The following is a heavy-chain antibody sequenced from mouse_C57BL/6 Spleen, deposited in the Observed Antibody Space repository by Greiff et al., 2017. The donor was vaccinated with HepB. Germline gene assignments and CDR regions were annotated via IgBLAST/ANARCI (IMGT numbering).Heavy chain of an antibody. D-gene: IGHD4-1*01. CDR1: GFTFTDYY. CDR2: IRNKANGYTT. CDR3: ARYELGAMDY. Sequence: EVQLVESGGGLVQPGGSLSLSCAASGFTFTDYYMSWVRQPPGKALEWLGFIRNKANGYTTEYSASVKGRFTISRDNSQSILYLQMNALRAEDSATYYCARYELGAMDYWGQGTSVTVSS. V-gene: IGHV7-3*01. J-gene: IGHJ4*01.